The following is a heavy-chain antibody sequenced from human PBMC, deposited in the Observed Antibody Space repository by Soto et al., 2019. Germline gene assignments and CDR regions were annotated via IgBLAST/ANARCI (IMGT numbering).Heavy chain of an antibody. Sequence: EVQLVESGGGLVQPGGSLRLSCAASGFSFSDYYINWVRQAPGKGLEWVGRTRNKASSYTTDYAAFVKGRFTISRDDSKNLIYLQRHSLTTEDTAVYYCAREGSSSGHDYEYWGQGTLVTVSS. J-gene: IGHJ4*02. CDR3: AREGSSSGHDYEY. CDR2: TRNKASSYTT. V-gene: IGHV3-72*01. D-gene: IGHD3-22*01. CDR1: GFSFSDYY.